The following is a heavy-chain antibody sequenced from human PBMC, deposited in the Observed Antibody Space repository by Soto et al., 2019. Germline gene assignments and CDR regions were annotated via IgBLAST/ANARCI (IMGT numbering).Heavy chain of an antibody. V-gene: IGHV3-48*02. D-gene: IGHD3-3*01. Sequence: EAQVVESGGGLVQPGGSLRLSCAASGFTFSSNSMNWVRQAPGKGLEWISYISSSSSTTYADSVKGRFTISRDNAKNSLYLQMNSLRDEDTAVYYCARVIWSGHLTSDLWGQGTLVTVSS. CDR1: GFTFSSNS. CDR2: ISSSSSTT. CDR3: ARVIWSGHLTSDL. J-gene: IGHJ5*02.